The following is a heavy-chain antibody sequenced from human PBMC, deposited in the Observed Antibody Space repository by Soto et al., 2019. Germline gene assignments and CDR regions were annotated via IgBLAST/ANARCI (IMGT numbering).Heavy chain of an antibody. J-gene: IGHJ5*02. CDR1: GYTFISYG. CDR2: ISVDNGNT. CDR3: ARDFYDFWSGYSESLNWFDP. V-gene: IGHV1-18*01. Sequence: ASVKVSCKASGYTFISYGLSWVRQAPGQGLEWMGWISVDNGNTNYSQKFQGRVTMTRDTSTSTAYMELSSLRSEDTAVYYCARDFYDFWSGYSESLNWFDPWGQGTLVTVSS. D-gene: IGHD3-3*01.